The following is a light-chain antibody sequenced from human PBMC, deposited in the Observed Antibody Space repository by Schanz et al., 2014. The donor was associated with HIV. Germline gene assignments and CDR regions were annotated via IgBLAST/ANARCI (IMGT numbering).Light chain of an antibody. CDR1: QSISIS. CDR3: QQSYSATPYT. V-gene: IGKV1-39*01. J-gene: IGKJ2*01. CDR2: ATS. Sequence: DIQMTQSPSSLSASVGARVTITCRASQSISISLNWYQQKPGKAPRLLIYATSLLHTGVPSRFSGSGSGTHFTLTITSLQFEDFATYYCQQSYSATPYTFGQGTKVEIK.